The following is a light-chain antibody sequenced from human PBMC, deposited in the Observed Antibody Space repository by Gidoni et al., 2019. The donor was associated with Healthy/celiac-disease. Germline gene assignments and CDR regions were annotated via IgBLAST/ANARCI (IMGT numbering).Light chain of an antibody. V-gene: IGKV1-8*01. J-gene: IGKJ1*01. CDR2: AAS. CDR1: QGISSY. CDR3: QQYYSYPRT. Sequence: AIRITQSPSSLSASTGDRVTITCRASQGISSYLAWYQQKPGKAPKLLIYAASTWQSGVPSRFSGSGSGTDVTLTISCLQSEDFATYYCQQYYSYPRTFGQGTKVEIK.